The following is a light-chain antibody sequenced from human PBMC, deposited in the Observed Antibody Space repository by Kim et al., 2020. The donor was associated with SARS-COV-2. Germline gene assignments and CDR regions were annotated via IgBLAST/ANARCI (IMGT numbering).Light chain of an antibody. CDR1: RRLRNSW. V-gene: IGKV3-20*01. CDR2: GAS. Sequence: GERVTLSGRASRRLRNSWLAWYQQRPGQAPRLLIDGASSRATGIPDRFSGSESGTDFTLTISRLEPEDCAVYFCQQYDDSPQRWTFGQGTKVDIK. J-gene: IGKJ1*01. CDR3: QQYDDSPQRWT.